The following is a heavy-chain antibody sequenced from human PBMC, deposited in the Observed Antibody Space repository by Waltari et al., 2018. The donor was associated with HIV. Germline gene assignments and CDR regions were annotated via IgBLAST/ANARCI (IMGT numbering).Heavy chain of an antibody. CDR3: ARDWDVTTACMDV. CDR2: MFYTGSS. J-gene: IGHJ6*02. D-gene: IGHD1-26*01. V-gene: IGHV4-39*07. CDR1: GASMRSSSYF. Sequence: QVKLQESGPGLVKPSETLSLTCVVSGASMRSSSYFWGWIRQAPGKGLEWIGSMFYTGSSYYNPSTKCRVNISIDSLNNQFSLKMTSVTAADTAVYYCARDWDVTTACMDVWGQGTTVTVSS.